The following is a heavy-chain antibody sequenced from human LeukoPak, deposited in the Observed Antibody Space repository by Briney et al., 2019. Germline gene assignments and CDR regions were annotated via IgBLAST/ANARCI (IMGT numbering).Heavy chain of an antibody. CDR1: GFTVSSTY. CDR2: IYGGGGT. CDR3: AKDGYSSSWYPYFDY. V-gene: IGHV3-53*01. D-gene: IGHD6-13*01. Sequence: GGSLRLSCAASGFTVSSTYMSWVRQAPGKGLEWVSVIYGGGGTYYADSVKGRFTISRDNSKNTLYLQMNSLRAEDTAVYYCAKDGYSSSWYPYFDYWGQGTLVTVSS. J-gene: IGHJ4*02.